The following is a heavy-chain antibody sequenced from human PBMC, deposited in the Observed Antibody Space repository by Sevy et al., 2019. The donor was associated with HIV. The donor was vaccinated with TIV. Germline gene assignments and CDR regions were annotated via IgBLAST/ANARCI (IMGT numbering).Heavy chain of an antibody. CDR1: GGSISSGDYY. CDR3: ARGPPYYYDSSGYYPVAFDI. CDR2: IYYSGST. Sequence: SETLSLTCTVSGGSISSGDYYWSWIRQPPGKGLEWIGYIYYSGSTYYNPSLKSRVTISVDTSKNQFSLKLSSVTAADTAVYYCARGPPYYYDSSGYYPVAFDIWGQGTMVTVSS. V-gene: IGHV4-30-4*01. D-gene: IGHD3-22*01. J-gene: IGHJ3*02.